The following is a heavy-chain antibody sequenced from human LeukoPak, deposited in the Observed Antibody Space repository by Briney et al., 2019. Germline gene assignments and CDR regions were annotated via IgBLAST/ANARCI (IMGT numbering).Heavy chain of an antibody. D-gene: IGHD6-6*01. CDR2: IYYSGST. J-gene: IGHJ3*02. Sequence: SETLSLTCTVSGGSISSSSYYWGWLRQPPGKGLEWIGSIYYSGSTYYNPSLKSRVTISVDTSKNQFSLKLSSVTAADTAVYYCAREYSSSSDAFDIWGQGTMVTVSS. V-gene: IGHV4-39*02. CDR3: AREYSSSSDAFDI. CDR1: GGSISSSSYY.